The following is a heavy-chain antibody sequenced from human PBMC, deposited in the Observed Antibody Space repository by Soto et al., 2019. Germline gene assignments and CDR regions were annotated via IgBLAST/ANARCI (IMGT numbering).Heavy chain of an antibody. V-gene: IGHV3-11*01. D-gene: IGHD6-19*01. CDR3: ARDLIAVADHGWFDP. Sequence: GGSLRLSCAASGFTFSDYYMSWIRQAPGKGLEWVSYISSSGSTIYYADSVKGRFTISRDNAKNSLYLQMNSLRAEDTAVYYCARDLIAVADHGWFDPWGQGTLVTVSS. CDR1: GFTFSDYY. J-gene: IGHJ5*02. CDR2: ISSSGSTI.